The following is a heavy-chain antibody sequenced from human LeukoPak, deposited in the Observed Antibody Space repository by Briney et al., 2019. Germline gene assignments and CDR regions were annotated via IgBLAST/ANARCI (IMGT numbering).Heavy chain of an antibody. CDR3: ARGRIAAAGSFDY. CDR2: ISSSSSAI. CDR1: GFTFSGYS. Sequence: GGFLRLSCAASGFTFSGYSMNWVRQAPGKGLEWVSYISSSSSAIYYADSVKGRFTISRDNAKNSLYLQMNSLRDEDTAVYYCARGRIAAAGSFDYWGQGTLVTVSS. D-gene: IGHD6-13*01. V-gene: IGHV3-48*02. J-gene: IGHJ4*02.